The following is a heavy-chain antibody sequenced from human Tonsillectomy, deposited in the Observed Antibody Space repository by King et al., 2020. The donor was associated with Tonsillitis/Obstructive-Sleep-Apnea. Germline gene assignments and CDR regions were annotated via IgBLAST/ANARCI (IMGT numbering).Heavy chain of an antibody. Sequence: QLVQSGAEVKKPGASVKVSCKAYGYTFTRYYIQWVRKAPGQGLEWMGIINTSDGITTYAQKFQGRVTMTRETSTKTVHMELSSLRSEDTAMYYCARDDKDDRYFDYWGQGTLVTVSS. J-gene: IGHJ4*02. CDR1: GYTFTRYY. CDR3: ARDDKDDRYFDY. V-gene: IGHV1-46*01. D-gene: IGHD2-15*01. CDR2: INTSDGIT.